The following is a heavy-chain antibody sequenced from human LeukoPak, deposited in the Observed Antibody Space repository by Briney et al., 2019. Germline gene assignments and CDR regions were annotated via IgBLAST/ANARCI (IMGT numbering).Heavy chain of an antibody. CDR3: ARGHIDRLYSGYDDY. CDR1: GGSFSGYY. Sequence: SETLSLTCAVYGGSFSGYYWSWIRQPPGKGLEWIGEIIHSGSTNYNPSLKSRLTISVVTSKNQFSLKLSSVTAADTAVYYCARGHIDRLYSGYDDYWGQGTLVTVSS. J-gene: IGHJ4*02. D-gene: IGHD5-12*01. V-gene: IGHV4-34*01. CDR2: IIHSGST.